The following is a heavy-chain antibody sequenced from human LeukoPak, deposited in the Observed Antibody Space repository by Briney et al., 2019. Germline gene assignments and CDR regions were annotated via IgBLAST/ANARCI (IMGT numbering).Heavy chain of an antibody. D-gene: IGHD3-22*01. J-gene: IGHJ4*02. V-gene: IGHV3-21*04. CDR2: ISSSSSYI. CDR1: GFTFSNYS. Sequence: GGSLRLSCAASGFTFSNYSVNWVRQAPGKGLEWVSSISSSSSYIYYADSVKGRFTFSRDNAKNSLYLQMNSLRVEGTAVYYCAARHYYYDSTLGWGQGTLVTVSS. CDR3: AARHYYYDSTLG.